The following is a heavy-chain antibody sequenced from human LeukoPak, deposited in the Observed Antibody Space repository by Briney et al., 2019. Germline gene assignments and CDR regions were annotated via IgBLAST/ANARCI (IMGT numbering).Heavy chain of an antibody. V-gene: IGHV3-21*01. CDR1: GFTFSSYS. Sequence: GGSLRLSCAASGFTFSSYSMNWVRQAPGKGLEWVSSISSSSSYIYYADSVKGRFTISRDNAKNSLYLQMNSLRAEDTAVYYCARGHRSSSSLSSYWGQGTLVTVSS. J-gene: IGHJ4*02. CDR3: ARGHRSSSSLSSY. CDR2: ISSSSSYI. D-gene: IGHD6-13*01.